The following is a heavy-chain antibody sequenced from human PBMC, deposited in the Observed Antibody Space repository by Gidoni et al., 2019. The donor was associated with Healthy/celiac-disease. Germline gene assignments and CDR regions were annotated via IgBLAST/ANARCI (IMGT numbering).Heavy chain of an antibody. CDR1: GYTFTSYD. Sequence: QVQLVQSGAEVKKPGASVKVSCKASGYTFTSYDINWVRQATGQGLEWMGWMNPNSGNTGYAQKFQGRVTMTRNTSISTAYMELSSLRSEDTAVYYCARGLLRQLWSKTKNWFDPWGQGTLVTVSS. V-gene: IGHV1-8*01. J-gene: IGHJ5*02. CDR2: MNPNSGNT. D-gene: IGHD5-18*01. CDR3: ARGLLRQLWSKTKNWFDP.